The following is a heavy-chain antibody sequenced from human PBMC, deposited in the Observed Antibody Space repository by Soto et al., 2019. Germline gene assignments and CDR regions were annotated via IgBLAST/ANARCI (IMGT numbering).Heavy chain of an antibody. J-gene: IGHJ3*02. Sequence: GGSLRLSCAASGFTFSSYSMNWVRKAPGKGLEWVSYSSSSSSTIYYADSVKGRFTISRDNAKNSLYLQMNSLRDEDTAVYYCAGGDCSGGSCHSSDAFDIWGQGTMVTVSS. V-gene: IGHV3-48*02. CDR3: AGGDCSGGSCHSSDAFDI. CDR2: SSSSSSTI. CDR1: GFTFSSYS. D-gene: IGHD2-15*01.